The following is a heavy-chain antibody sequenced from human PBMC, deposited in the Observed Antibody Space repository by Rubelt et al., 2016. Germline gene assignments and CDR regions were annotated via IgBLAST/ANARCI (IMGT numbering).Heavy chain of an antibody. D-gene: IGHD5-18*01. Sequence: QVQLQESGPGLVKPSETLSLTCTVSSGSNSSYYWSWIRQPPGKGLEWIGSFYYSGSNYYNPSLKRRVTISVDTSKNQFSLSLRSVTAAETAVYDCARDLGQDVGYSYGYDYWGQGTLVTVSS. CDR1: SGSNSSYY. CDR3: ARDLGQDVGYSYGYDY. J-gene: IGHJ4*02. V-gene: IGHV4-59*01. CDR2: FYYSGSN.